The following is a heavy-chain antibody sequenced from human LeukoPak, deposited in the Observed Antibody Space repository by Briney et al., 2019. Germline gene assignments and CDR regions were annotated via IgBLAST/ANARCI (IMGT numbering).Heavy chain of an antibody. CDR2: ISGSGGRT. CDR3: AKHVRTSVWFFDY. Sequence: GGSLRLSCAASGFIFSSEALSWVRQAPGKGLEWVSLISGSGGRTDYADSVKGRFTISRDNSKNTLYLQMNSLKAEDTAVYYCAKHVRTSVWFFDYWGQGTLVTVSS. CDR1: GFIFSSEA. J-gene: IGHJ4*02. V-gene: IGHV3-23*01. D-gene: IGHD6-19*01.